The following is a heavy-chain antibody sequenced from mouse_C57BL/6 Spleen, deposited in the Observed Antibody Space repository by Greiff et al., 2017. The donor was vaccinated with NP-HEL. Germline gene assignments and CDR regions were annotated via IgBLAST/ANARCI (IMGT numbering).Heavy chain of an antibody. J-gene: IGHJ4*01. V-gene: IGHV5-12*01. CDR2: ISNGGGST. CDR3: ARLGSNYEGYAMDY. D-gene: IGHD2-5*01. Sequence: EVQLVESGGGLVQPGGSLKLSCAASGFTFSDYYMYWVRQTPEKRLEWVAYISNGGGSTYYPDTVKGRFTISRDNAKNTLYLQMSRLKSEDTAMYYCARLGSNYEGYAMDYWGQGTSVTVSS. CDR1: GFTFSDYY.